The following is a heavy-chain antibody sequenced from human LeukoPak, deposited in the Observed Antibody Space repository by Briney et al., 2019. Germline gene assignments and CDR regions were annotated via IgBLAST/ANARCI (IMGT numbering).Heavy chain of an antibody. Sequence: SETLSLTCTVSGYSISSGYYWGWIRQPPGKGLEWIGSIYHSGSTYYNPSLKSRVTISVDTSKNQFSLKLSSVTAADTAVYYCARDLGDGYNLDYFDYWGQGTLVTVSS. CDR2: IYHSGST. CDR3: ARDLGDGYNLDYFDY. V-gene: IGHV4-38-2*02. J-gene: IGHJ4*02. CDR1: GYSISSGYY. D-gene: IGHD5-24*01.